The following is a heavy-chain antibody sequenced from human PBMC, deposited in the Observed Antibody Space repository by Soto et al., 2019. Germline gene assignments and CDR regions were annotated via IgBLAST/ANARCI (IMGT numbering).Heavy chain of an antibody. V-gene: IGHV1-69*12. J-gene: IGHJ2*01. D-gene: IGHD5-12*01. CDR3: ARGNHRWLQLWYFDL. Sequence: QVQLVQSGAEVKKPGSSVTVSCKASGGTFSSYTISWVRQAPGQWLEWMGGIIPIFGTANYAQKFQGRVTITADESTSTDYMEVSSLRYEGTAVYYCARGNHRWLQLWYFDLWGRGTLVTVSS. CDR2: IIPIFGTA. CDR1: GGTFSSYT.